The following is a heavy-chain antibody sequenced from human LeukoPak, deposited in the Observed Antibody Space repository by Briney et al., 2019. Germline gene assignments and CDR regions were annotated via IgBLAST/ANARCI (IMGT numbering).Heavy chain of an antibody. CDR2: IYYSGST. V-gene: IGHV4-30-4*01. J-gene: IGHJ4*02. CDR1: GGSVSSGDYY. Sequence: SQTLSLTCTVSGGSVSSGDYYWSWVRHPPGKGLEWIGYIYYSGSTYYNPSLKSRVTISVDTSKNQFSLKLSSVTAADTAVYYCARVGAAVYWGQGTLVTVSS. D-gene: IGHD3-3*01. CDR3: ARVGAAVY.